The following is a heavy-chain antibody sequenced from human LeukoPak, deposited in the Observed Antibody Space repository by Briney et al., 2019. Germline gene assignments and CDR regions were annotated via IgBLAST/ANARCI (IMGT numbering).Heavy chain of an antibody. CDR3: SRLIRTSSSRFSDC. CDR2: INISCEKT. Sequence: GGSLRLTCAVSGFTISSYAMNWVRQPQGKGQEWVSAINISCEKTYYSDSVNGRLTISRDTSRNTLYLLMHSLIAEDTTAYYCSRLIRTSSSRFSDCWGEGSLVTVSS. J-gene: IGHJ4*02. V-gene: IGHV3-23*01. CDR1: GFTISSYA. D-gene: IGHD6-6*01.